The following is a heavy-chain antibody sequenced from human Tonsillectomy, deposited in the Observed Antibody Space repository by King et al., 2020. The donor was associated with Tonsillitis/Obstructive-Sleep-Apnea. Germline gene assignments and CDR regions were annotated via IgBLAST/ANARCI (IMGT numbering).Heavy chain of an antibody. CDR2: IISVLGIP. Sequence: VQLVESGAEVKKPGASVKVSCKASGGTFSNYAISWVRQAPGQGLEWMGRIISVLGIPNYAQKFQGRVSITADKSTSTAYMELSSLKSVDTAVYYWWRDLRETGYPYYYMDVGGKGTTVTVSS. CDR1: GGTFSNYA. J-gene: IGHJ6*03. V-gene: IGHV1-69*09. CDR3: WRDLRETGYPYYYMDV. D-gene: IGHD7-27*01.